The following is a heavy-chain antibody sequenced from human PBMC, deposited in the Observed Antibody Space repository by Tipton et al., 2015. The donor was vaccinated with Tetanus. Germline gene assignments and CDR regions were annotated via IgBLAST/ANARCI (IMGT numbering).Heavy chain of an antibody. Sequence: QSGAEVKKPGESLKISCKCSGYTFDTYWIAWVRQMPGKGLEWMGIIYPGDSDTRYSPSFQGHVTMSADKSINTAYLQWSSLKASDTAMYFCARLHLRTYASSSGYWGQGTLVTVSS. CDR3: ARLHLRTYASSSGY. CDR1: GYTFDTYW. J-gene: IGHJ4*02. CDR2: IYPGDSDT. V-gene: IGHV5-51*01. D-gene: IGHD6-6*01.